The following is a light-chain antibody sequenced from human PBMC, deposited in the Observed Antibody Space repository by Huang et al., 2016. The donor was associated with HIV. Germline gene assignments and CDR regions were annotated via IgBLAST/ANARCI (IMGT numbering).Light chain of an antibody. J-gene: IGKJ4*01. Sequence: DIQMTQSPSSLSASVGDRVTITCQASQDINNYLNWYQQKPGKAPKLLIYDASNLETGVPSRFSGSGSGTDFTFTISSLQPEDIATYYCQHYDNLLLTFGGGTKVEIK. CDR3: QHYDNLLLT. CDR2: DAS. V-gene: IGKV1-33*01. CDR1: QDINNY.